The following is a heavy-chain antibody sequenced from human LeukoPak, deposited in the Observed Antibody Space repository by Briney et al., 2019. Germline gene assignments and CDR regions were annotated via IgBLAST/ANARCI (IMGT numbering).Heavy chain of an antibody. CDR3: ARAHNWKYGSFDF. Sequence: GGSLRLSCAASGFTFSSYSMNWVRQAPGKGLEWVSCISSSSSYIYYADSVKGRFTISRDNAKDSLYLQMNSLRAEDTAVYYCARAHNWKYGSFDFWGQGTLVTVSS. J-gene: IGHJ4*02. D-gene: IGHD1-7*01. V-gene: IGHV3-21*01. CDR1: GFTFSSYS. CDR2: ISSSSSYI.